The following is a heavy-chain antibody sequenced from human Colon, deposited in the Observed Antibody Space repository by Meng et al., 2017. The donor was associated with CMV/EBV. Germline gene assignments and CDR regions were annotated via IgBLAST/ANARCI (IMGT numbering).Heavy chain of an antibody. J-gene: IGHJ4*02. CDR1: GFSISSYT. CDR2: VVTSDIYM. CDR3: ARPRGFLEWLPFDL. D-gene: IGHD3-3*01. Sequence: GASLKISCAASGFSISSYTMNWVRQAPGKGLEWVASVVTSDIYMYFGDSVKGRFTISRDNAKNSVYLHMNSLRVDDTAVYYCARPRGFLEWLPFDLWGQGTLVTVSS. V-gene: IGHV3-21*01.